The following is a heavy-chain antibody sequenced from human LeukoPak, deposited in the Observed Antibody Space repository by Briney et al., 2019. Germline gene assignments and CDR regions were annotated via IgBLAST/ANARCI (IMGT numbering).Heavy chain of an antibody. CDR1: GFTFSNAW. CDR3: TTDIAVAGTGDAFDI. Sequence: PGGSLRLSCAASGFTFSNAWMSWVRQAPGKGLEWGGRIKSKTDGGTTDYAAPVKGRFTISRDDSKNTLYLQMNSLKTEDTAVYYCTTDIAVAGTGDAFDIWGQGTMVTVSS. V-gene: IGHV3-15*01. CDR2: IKSKTDGGTT. J-gene: IGHJ3*02. D-gene: IGHD6-19*01.